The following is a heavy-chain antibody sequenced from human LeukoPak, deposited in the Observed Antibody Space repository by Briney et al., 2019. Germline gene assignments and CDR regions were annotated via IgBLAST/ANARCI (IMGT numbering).Heavy chain of an antibody. Sequence: SETLSLTCTVSGASISSYYWTWIRQPPGKGLEWIGNIFHSGSTNYNPSPKSRVTISIEASKNQFSLRLSSVTAADTAVYYCAGEGDYWHRFDYWGRGTLVTVSS. CDR1: GASISSYY. CDR3: AGEGDYWHRFDY. D-gene: IGHD4-17*01. V-gene: IGHV4-59*01. CDR2: IFHSGST. J-gene: IGHJ4*02.